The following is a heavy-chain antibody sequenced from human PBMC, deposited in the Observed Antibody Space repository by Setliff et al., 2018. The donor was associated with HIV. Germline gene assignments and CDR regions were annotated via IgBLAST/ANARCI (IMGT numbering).Heavy chain of an antibody. CDR2: IHYSGST. Sequence: KPSETLSLTCTVSGGSIRSSSYFWGWIRQPPGKGLEWIGSIHYSGSTYYNPSLKSRVTISVDTSKNPFSLKLSSVTAADTAVYYCARERIAVAGPRVAFDIWGQGTVVTVSS. CDR1: GGSIRSSSYF. CDR3: ARERIAVAGPRVAFDI. D-gene: IGHD6-19*01. J-gene: IGHJ3*02. V-gene: IGHV4-39*07.